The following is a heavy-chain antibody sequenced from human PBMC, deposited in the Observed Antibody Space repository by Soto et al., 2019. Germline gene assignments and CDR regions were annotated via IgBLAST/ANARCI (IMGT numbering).Heavy chain of an antibody. CDR1: GFTFSSYG. CDR2: IWYDGSNK. D-gene: IGHD6-19*01. CDR3: ARRGIAVAGLVY. V-gene: IGHV3-33*01. Sequence: QVQLVESGGGVVQPGRSLRLSCAASGFTFSSYGMHWVRQAPGKGLEWVAVIWYDGSNKYYADSVKGRFTISRDNSKNTLYLQMNIIRSEDTAVYYCARRGIAVAGLVYWGQGTLVTVSS. J-gene: IGHJ4*02.